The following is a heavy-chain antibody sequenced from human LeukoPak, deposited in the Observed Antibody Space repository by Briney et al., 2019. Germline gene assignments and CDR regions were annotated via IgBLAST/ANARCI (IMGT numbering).Heavy chain of an antibody. CDR1: GFTFGRYS. Sequence: GGSLRLSCAASGFTFGRYSMNWVRQTPGKGLEWVSSISSSSSYIYYADSVKGRFTISRDNAKTSLYLQMNSLRAEDTAVYYCARDRLIYGDYGDAFDIWGQGTMVTVSS. CDR2: ISSSSSYI. V-gene: IGHV3-21*01. CDR3: ARDRLIYGDYGDAFDI. J-gene: IGHJ3*02. D-gene: IGHD4-17*01.